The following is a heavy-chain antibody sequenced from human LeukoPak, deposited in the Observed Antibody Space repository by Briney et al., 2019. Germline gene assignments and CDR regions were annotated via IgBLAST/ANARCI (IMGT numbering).Heavy chain of an antibody. D-gene: IGHD3-10*01. CDR3: ARDLLLWFGELSGDSDY. CDR1: GFIFSSYG. Sequence: GRSLRLSCAASGFIFSSYGMHWVRQAPGKGLEWVAVIWYDGSNKYYADSVKGRFTISRDNSKNTLYLQMNSLRAEDTAVYYCARDLLLWFGELSGDSDYWGQGTLVTVSS. CDR2: IWYDGSNK. V-gene: IGHV3-33*01. J-gene: IGHJ4*02.